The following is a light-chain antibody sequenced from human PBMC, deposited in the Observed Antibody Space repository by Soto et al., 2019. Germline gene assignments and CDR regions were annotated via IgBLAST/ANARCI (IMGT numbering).Light chain of an antibody. V-gene: IGKV3-15*01. J-gene: IGKJ1*01. CDR1: QSVSNN. CDR3: QQYNKWPWT. CDR2: GAS. Sequence: IVMTQSQRTLSVQPAGRGLVCCRSSQSVSNNLAWYQQKPGQAPRLLIYGASTRATGIPARFSGSGSGTEFTLTISSLQSEDFAVYYCQQYNKWPWTFGQRTKADIK.